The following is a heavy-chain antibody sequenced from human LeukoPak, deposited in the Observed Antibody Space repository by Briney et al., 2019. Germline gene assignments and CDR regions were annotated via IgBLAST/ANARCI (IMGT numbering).Heavy chain of an antibody. V-gene: IGHV1-2*06. Sequence: ASVKVSCKASGYTFTGYYMHWVRQAPGQGLEWMGRINPNSGGTNYAQKFQGRVTMTRDTSISTAYMELSRLRSDDTAVYYCAGDLVRGVIIYYYYGMDVWGQGTTATVSS. D-gene: IGHD3-10*01. CDR2: INPNSGGT. CDR3: AGDLVRGVIIYYYYGMDV. J-gene: IGHJ6*02. CDR1: GYTFTGYY.